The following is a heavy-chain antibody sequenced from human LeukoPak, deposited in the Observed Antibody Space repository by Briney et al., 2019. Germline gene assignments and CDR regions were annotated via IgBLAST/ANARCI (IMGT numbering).Heavy chain of an antibody. V-gene: IGHV3-48*03. D-gene: IGHD3-10*02. Sequence: GGSLRLSCAASGFTFSSYEMNWVRQVPGKGLEWVSYISRSGMTIYYADSVKGRFTISRDSAKNSLYLQMDSLRAEDTAVYYCAELGITMIGGVWGKGTTVTISS. J-gene: IGHJ6*04. CDR1: GFTFSSYE. CDR3: AELGITMIGGV. CDR2: ISRSGMTI.